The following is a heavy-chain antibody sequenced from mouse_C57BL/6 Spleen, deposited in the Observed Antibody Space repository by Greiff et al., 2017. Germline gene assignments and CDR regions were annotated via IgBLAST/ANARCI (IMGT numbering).Heavy chain of an antibody. Sequence: LQESGAELVRPGASVTLSCKASGYTFTDYEMHWVKQTPVHGLEWIGAIDPETGGTAYNQKFKGKAILTADKSSSTAYMELRSLTSEDSAAYYCTKSFSTTVVATDFDYWGQGTTLTVSS. J-gene: IGHJ2*01. CDR3: TKSFSTTVVATDFDY. D-gene: IGHD1-1*01. CDR1: GYTFTDYE. CDR2: IDPETGGT. V-gene: IGHV1-15*01.